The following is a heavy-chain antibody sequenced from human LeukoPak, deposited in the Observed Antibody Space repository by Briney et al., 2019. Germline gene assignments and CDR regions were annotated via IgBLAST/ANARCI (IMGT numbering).Heavy chain of an antibody. CDR1: GGSMSSNSYY. V-gene: IGHV4-39*01. CDR3: ARKAALKYCSSTSCPYYFDY. D-gene: IGHD2-2*01. CDR2: IYYTGIT. Sequence: SETLSLTCAVSGGSMSSNSYYWGWIRQPPGKGLEWIGTIYYTGITYYNPSLKSRVTISVDTSKNQFSLKVSSVTAADTAVYYCARKAALKYCSSTSCPYYFDYWGQGTLVTVSS. J-gene: IGHJ4*02.